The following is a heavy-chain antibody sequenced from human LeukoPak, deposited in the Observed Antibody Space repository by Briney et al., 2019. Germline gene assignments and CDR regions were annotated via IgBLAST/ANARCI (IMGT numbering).Heavy chain of an antibody. Sequence: SGGSLRLSCAASGFTFSSYAMSWVRQAPGKGLEWVSAISGSGGSTYYADSVKGRFTISRDNSKNTLYLQMNSLRAEDTAVYYCAKPPRTFGEVIAFFDYWGQGTLVTVSS. CDR1: GFTFSSYA. V-gene: IGHV3-23*01. CDR2: ISGSGGST. D-gene: IGHD3-16*02. J-gene: IGHJ4*02. CDR3: AKPPRTFGEVIAFFDY.